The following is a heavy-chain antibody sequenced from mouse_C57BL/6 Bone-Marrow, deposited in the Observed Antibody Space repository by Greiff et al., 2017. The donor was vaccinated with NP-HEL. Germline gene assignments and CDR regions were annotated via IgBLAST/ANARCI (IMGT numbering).Heavy chain of an antibody. D-gene: IGHD2-3*01. Sequence: VQLQQPGAELVKPGASVKLSCKASGYTFTSYWMHWVKQRPGQGLGWIGMIHPNSGSTNYNEKFKSKATLTVDKSSSTAYMQLSSLTSEDSAVYYCAPGDDGYPYAMDYWGQGTSVTVSS. V-gene: IGHV1-64*01. CDR2: IHPNSGST. CDR1: GYTFTSYW. J-gene: IGHJ4*01. CDR3: APGDDGYPYAMDY.